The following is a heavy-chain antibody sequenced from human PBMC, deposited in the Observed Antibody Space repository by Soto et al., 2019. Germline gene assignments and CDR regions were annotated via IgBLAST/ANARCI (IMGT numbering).Heavy chain of an antibody. CDR1: GSTFSSYT. J-gene: IGHJ6*02. CDR3: ARRRYCGVDCYNKFYYGMDV. Sequence: QVQLVQSGAEVRKPGSSVEVSCMASGSTFSSYTVNWVRQAPGQGLEWIGRIIPVLGVTHYARRFQGRVTITADRSRNTAYMERTSLTSEYTAVYYCARRRYCGVDCYNKFYYGMDVWGQGTTVTVSS. D-gene: IGHD2-21*02. CDR2: IIPVLGVT. V-gene: IGHV1-69*02.